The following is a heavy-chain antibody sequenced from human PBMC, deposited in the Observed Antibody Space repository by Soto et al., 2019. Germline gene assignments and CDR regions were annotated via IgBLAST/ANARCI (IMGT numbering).Heavy chain of an antibody. CDR1: GFTFSSYA. D-gene: IGHD3-3*01. J-gene: IGHJ6*02. V-gene: IGHV3-23*01. CDR2: ISGSGGST. Sequence: PGGSLRLSCAASGFTFSSYAMSWVRQAPGKGLEWVSAISGSGGSTYYADSVKGRFTISRDNSENTLYLQMNSLRAEDTAVYYCASPYPDPIFGEAHYYYGMDVWGQGTTVTVS. CDR3: ASPYPDPIFGEAHYYYGMDV.